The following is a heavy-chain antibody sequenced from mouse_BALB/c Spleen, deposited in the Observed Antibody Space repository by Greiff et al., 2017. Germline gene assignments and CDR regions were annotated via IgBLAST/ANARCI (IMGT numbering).Heavy chain of an antibody. V-gene: IGHV1-80*01. D-gene: IGHD1-1*01. CDR1: GYAFSSYW. Sequence: VQLQQSGAELVRPGSSVKISCKASGYAFSSYWMNWVKQRPGQGLEWIGQIYPGDGDTNYNGKFKSKATLTVDNSSSTAYMELRSLTSEDSAVYYCARGYYGSSDYFDYWGQGTTLTVSS. J-gene: IGHJ2*01. CDR3: ARGYYGSSDYFDY. CDR2: IYPGDGDT.